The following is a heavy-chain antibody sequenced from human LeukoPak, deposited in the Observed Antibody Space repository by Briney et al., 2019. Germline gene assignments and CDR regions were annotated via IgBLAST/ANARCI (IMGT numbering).Heavy chain of an antibody. D-gene: IGHD3-22*01. CDR3: AKSQADYYDSSGYWGAGLYYYYYYGMDV. CDR2: ISGSGGST. J-gene: IGHJ6*02. CDR1: GFTFSSYA. Sequence: GGSLRLSCAASGFTFSSYAMSWVRQAPGKGLEWVSAISGSGGSTYYADSVKGRFTISRDNSKNTLYLQMNSLRAEDTAVYYCAKSQADYYDSSGYWGAGLYYYYYYGMDVWGQGTTVTVSS. V-gene: IGHV3-23*01.